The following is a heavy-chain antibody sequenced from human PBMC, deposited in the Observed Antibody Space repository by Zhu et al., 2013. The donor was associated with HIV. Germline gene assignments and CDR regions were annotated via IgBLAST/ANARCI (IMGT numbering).Heavy chain of an antibody. CDR1: GDTFSSYS. V-gene: IGHV1-69*01. Sequence: QVQLVQSGTEMKKPGSSVKVSCKASGDTFSSYSISWVRQAPGQGLEWMGGIIPIFGRANSAQKFQGRITITADESTSTAYMELCSLRSEDTAIYYCARGGEQQLVPYYFDYWGQGTLVTVSS. CDR3: ARGGEQQLVPYYFDY. J-gene: IGHJ4*02. D-gene: IGHD6-13*01. CDR2: IIPIFGRA.